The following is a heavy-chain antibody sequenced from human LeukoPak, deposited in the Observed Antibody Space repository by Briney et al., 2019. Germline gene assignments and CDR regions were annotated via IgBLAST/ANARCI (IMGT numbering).Heavy chain of an antibody. V-gene: IGHV3-30*01. D-gene: IGHD6-6*01. Sequence: GKSLRLSCTASEFTFNNFALHRVRQAPGKGLEGVAVISSNGNKIYYADSVRGRFTIFRDTSNKTVSLHMNDMRVEDTAFYYCARGPSSRSGKQDSWGRGTLVTVSS. J-gene: IGHJ4*02. CDR2: ISSNGNKI. CDR1: EFTFNNFA. CDR3: ARGPSSRSGKQDS.